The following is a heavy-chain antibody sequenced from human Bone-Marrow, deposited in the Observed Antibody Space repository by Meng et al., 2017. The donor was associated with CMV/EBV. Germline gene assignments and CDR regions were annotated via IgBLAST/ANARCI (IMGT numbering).Heavy chain of an antibody. CDR2: ISGSGGST. CDR3: AKVLRTRFLEWFIAY. J-gene: IGHJ4*02. CDR1: GFTFSSYS. Sequence: GESLKISCAASGFTFSSYSMNWVRQAPGKGLEWVSAISGSGGSTYYADSVKGRFTISRDNSKNTLYLQMNSLRAEDTAVYYCAKVLRTRFLEWFIAYWGQGTLVTVAS. D-gene: IGHD3-3*01. V-gene: IGHV3-23*01.